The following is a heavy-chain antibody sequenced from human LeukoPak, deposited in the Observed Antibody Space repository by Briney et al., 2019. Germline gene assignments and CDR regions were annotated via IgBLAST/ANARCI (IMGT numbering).Heavy chain of an antibody. CDR3: AKEYGYTYGEFDY. Sequence: GSLRLSCAASGFTFRTSGMSWVRQAPGKGLEWVSAISGSGVSTYYADSVKGRFTISRDNSKNTLYLQMNSLRAEDTAVYYCAKEYGYTYGEFDYWGQGTLVTVSS. CDR1: GFTFRTSG. V-gene: IGHV3-23*01. D-gene: IGHD5-18*01. J-gene: IGHJ4*02. CDR2: ISGSGVST.